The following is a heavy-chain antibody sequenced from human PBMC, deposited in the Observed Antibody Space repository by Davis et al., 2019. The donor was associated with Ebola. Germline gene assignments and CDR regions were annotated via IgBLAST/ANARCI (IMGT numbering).Heavy chain of an antibody. J-gene: IGHJ5*02. Sequence: PGGSLRLSCAASGFLFSSYAMSWVRQAPGRGLEWVSSISVRSITYHADSVKGRFTISRDNSKNTLYLKMNSLRAEDTAVYYCAKVHPPTTVTTGWFDPWGQGTLVTVSS. D-gene: IGHD4-17*01. CDR3: AKVHPPTTVTTGWFDP. CDR1: GFLFSSYA. V-gene: IGHV3-23*01. CDR2: ISVRSIT.